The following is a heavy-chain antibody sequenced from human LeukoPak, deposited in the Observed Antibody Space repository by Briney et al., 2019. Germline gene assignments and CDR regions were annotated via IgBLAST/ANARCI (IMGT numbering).Heavy chain of an antibody. D-gene: IGHD5-18*01. J-gene: IGHJ2*01. Sequence: PGRSLRLSCAASGFTFSSYGMHWVRQAPGKGLEGVAVVWCDGSNKYYADSVKGRFTISRDNSKNTMYLQMKSLRAEDTAVYYCARVPYSYGPRWYFDLWGRGTLVTVSS. CDR1: GFTFSSYG. V-gene: IGHV3-33*01. CDR2: VWCDGSNK. CDR3: ARVPYSYGPRWYFDL.